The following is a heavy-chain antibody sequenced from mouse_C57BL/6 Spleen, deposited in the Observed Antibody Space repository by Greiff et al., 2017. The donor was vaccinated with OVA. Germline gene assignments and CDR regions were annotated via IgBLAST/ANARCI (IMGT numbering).Heavy chain of an antibody. CDR2: IHPNSGST. CDR3: ARVPYDGYSDY. D-gene: IGHD2-3*01. CDR1: GFTFTSYW. V-gene: IGHV1-64*01. Sequence: VQLQQPGAELVKPGASVKLSCKASGFTFTSYWMHWVKQRPGQGLEWIGMIHPNSGSTNYNEKFKSKATLTVDKSSSTAYMQLSSLTSEDSAVYYCARVPYDGYSDYWGQGTTLTVSS. J-gene: IGHJ2*01.